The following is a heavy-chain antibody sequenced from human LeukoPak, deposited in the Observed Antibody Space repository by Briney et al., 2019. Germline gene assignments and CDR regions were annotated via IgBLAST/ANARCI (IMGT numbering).Heavy chain of an antibody. V-gene: IGHV3-9*01. CDR1: GFTFDDYA. CDR3: AKARGIEYYYYGMDV. CDR2: ISWNSGSI. D-gene: IGHD3-16*01. J-gene: IGHJ6*02. Sequence: GGSLRLSCAVSGFTFDDYAMHWVRQAPGKGLEWVSGISWNSGSIGYADPVKGRFAISRDNAKNSLYLQMNSLRAEDTALYYCAKARGIEYYYYGMDVWGQGTTVIVSS.